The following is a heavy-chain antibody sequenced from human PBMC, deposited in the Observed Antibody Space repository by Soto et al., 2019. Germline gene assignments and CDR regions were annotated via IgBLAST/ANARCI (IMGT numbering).Heavy chain of an antibody. CDR2: ISGSGGST. CDR3: ASRSSGWYFDY. V-gene: IGHV3-23*01. CDR1: GFTFSSYA. J-gene: IGHJ4*02. Sequence: GGSLRLSCAASGFTFSSYATNWVRQAPGKGLEWVSVISGSGGSTYYADSVKGRFTISRDNSKNTLYLQMNSLRAEDTAVYYCASRSSGWYFDYWGQGTLVTVSS. D-gene: IGHD6-19*01.